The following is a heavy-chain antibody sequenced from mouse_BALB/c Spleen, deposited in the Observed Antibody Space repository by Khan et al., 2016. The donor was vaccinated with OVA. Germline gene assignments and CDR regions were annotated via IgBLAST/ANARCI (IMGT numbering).Heavy chain of an antibody. J-gene: IGHJ2*01. Sequence: QIQLVQSGPELKKPGETVKISCKASGYTFTNYVMNWVKQAPEKVLKWMGWINTYTGEPTYSDDFKGRFAFSLETSASTAYLQINNLKKEDTATYFCARSNRDFDYWGQGTTLTVSS. D-gene: IGHD2-5*01. CDR2: INTYTGEP. CDR3: ARSNRDFDY. V-gene: IGHV9-3-1*01. CDR1: GYTFTNYV.